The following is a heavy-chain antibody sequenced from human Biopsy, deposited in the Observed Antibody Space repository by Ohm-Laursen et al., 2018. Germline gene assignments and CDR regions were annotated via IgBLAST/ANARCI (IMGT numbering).Heavy chain of an antibody. D-gene: IGHD4-17*01. CDR2: ISWNSDKI. Sequence: SLRLSCAAPGFTFDDHAMHWVRQPPGKGLEWVSGISWNSDKIGYADSVKGRFTISRDSAKNSLYLQMNSLRAEDTAFYYCTKDQDYGDYGMDVWGQGTTVTVSS. CDR3: TKDQDYGDYGMDV. V-gene: IGHV3-9*01. J-gene: IGHJ6*02. CDR1: GFTFDDHA.